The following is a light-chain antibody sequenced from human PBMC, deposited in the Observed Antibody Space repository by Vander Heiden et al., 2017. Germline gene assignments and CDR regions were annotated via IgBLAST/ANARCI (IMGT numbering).Light chain of an antibody. CDR1: SSDIGGYNY. Sequence: QSALTQPPSASGSPGPSVAISCTGTSSDIGGYNYVSWYQQHPGKAPKLMIFEVNRRPSGIPDRFSGSKSGNTASLTVSGLQAEDEANYYCSSYAGANNVVFGGGTKLTVL. J-gene: IGLJ2*01. V-gene: IGLV2-8*01. CDR2: EVN. CDR3: SSYAGANNVV.